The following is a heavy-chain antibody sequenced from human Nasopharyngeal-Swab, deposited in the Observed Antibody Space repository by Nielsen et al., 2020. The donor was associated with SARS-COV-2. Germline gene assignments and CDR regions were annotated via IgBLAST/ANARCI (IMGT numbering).Heavy chain of an antibody. CDR1: GYSFTSYW. V-gene: IGHV5-51*01. CDR2: IYPGDSDT. CDR3: ARFGSSDDYVRWGYYYGMDV. D-gene: IGHD6-6*01. J-gene: IGHJ6*02. Sequence: KVPCKGSGYSFTSYWIVWVRQMPGKGLEWMGLIYPGDSDTRYSPSFQGQVTISADKSISTAYLQWSSLKASDTAMYYCARFGSSDDYVRWGYYYGMDVWGQGTTVTVSS.